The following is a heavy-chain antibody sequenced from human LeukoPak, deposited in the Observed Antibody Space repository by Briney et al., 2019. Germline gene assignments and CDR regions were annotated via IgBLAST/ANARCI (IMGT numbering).Heavy chain of an antibody. CDR2: ISGSGGRT. CDR1: GITLSNYG. J-gene: IGHJ4*02. Sequence: GGSLRLSCAVSGITLSNYGMSWVRQAQGKGLEWVAGISGSGGRTNYADAVKGRFAIPRDNAKNTLFLQMNSLRVEDTAVYFCAKRGVVIRVILVGFHKEAYYFDSWGQEALVTVSS. CDR3: AKRGVVIRVILVGFHKEAYYFDS. V-gene: IGHV3-23*01. D-gene: IGHD3-22*01.